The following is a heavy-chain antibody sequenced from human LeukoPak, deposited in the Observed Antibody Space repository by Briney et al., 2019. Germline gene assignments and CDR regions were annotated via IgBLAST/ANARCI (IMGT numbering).Heavy chain of an antibody. D-gene: IGHD3-3*01. V-gene: IGHV7-4-1*02. Sequence: ASVKVSCKASGYTFTGYYMHWVRQAPGQGLEWMGWINTNTGNPTYAQGFTGRFVFSLDTSVSTAYLQISSLKAEDTAVYYCARDSPLIYDFGGSGTTWYPNFDYWGQGTLVTVSS. CDR3: ARDSPLIYDFGGSGTTWYPNFDY. CDR1: GYTFTGYY. J-gene: IGHJ4*02. CDR2: INTNTGNP.